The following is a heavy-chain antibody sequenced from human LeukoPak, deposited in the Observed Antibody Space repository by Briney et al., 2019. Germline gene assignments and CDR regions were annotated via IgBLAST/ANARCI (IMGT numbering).Heavy chain of an antibody. CDR3: ARRYSSGWYARFDS. V-gene: IGHV1-8*01. Sequence: GASVKVSCKASGYTFTSYDINWVRQVTGQGLEWMGWMNPNSGNTGYAQKFQGRVTMTRNTSITTAYMELNSLRSEDTAVYYCARRYSSGWYARFDSWGQGTLVTVSS. J-gene: IGHJ4*02. CDR1: GYTFTSYD. D-gene: IGHD6-19*01. CDR2: MNPNSGNT.